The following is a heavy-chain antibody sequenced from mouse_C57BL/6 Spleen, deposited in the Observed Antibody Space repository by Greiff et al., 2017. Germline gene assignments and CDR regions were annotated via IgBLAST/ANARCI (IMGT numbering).Heavy chain of an antibody. CDR3: ARSGGLRALFDY. V-gene: IGHV1-53*01. D-gene: IGHD3-2*02. J-gene: IGHJ2*01. CDR1: GYTFTSYW. CDR2: INPSNGGT. Sequence: QVQLQQSGTELVKPGASVKLSCKASGYTFTSYWMHWVKQRPGQGLEWIGNINPSNGGTNYNEKFKSKATLTVDKSSSTAYMQLSSLTSEDSAVYYCARSGGLRALFDYWGQGTTLTVSS.